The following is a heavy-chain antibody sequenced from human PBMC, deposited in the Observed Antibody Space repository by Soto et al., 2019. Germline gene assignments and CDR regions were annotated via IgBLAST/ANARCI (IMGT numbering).Heavy chain of an antibody. CDR1: GFTFSSYW. D-gene: IGHD6-13*01. CDR2: INSDGSST. J-gene: IGHJ4*02. V-gene: IGHV3-74*01. CDR3: ARVTDVYSSSWYGAFDY. Sequence: GGSLRLSCAASGFTFSSYWMHWVRQAPGKGLVWVSRINSDGSSTNYADSVKGRFTISRDNAKNTLYLQMNSLRAEDTAVYYCARVTDVYSSSWYGAFDYWGQGTLVTVSS.